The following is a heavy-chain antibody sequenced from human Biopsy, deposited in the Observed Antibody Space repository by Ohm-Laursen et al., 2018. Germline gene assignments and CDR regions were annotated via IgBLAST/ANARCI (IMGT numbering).Heavy chain of an antibody. D-gene: IGHD2-8*01. CDR1: SYTFTDYN. CDR2: INCKTGAT. V-gene: IGHV1-2*02. J-gene: IGHJ4*02. Sequence: ASVKVSCRASSYTFTDYNIHWMRQAPGQGLEWPGYINCKTGATNYAQKFQGTVTMTRDTSISTAYLALGSLRSADTAIYYCARDPLNGHKHFDYWGQGSLVTVSS. CDR3: ARDPLNGHKHFDY.